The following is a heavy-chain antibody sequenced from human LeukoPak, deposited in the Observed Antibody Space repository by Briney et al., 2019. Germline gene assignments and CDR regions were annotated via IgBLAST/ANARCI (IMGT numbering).Heavy chain of an antibody. D-gene: IGHD6-19*01. CDR3: ATRGQWLALDAFDI. J-gene: IGHJ3*02. Sequence: GGSLRLSCAASGFTFSSYWMSWVRQAPGKGLEWVANIKQDGSEKYYVDSVKGRFTISRDNAKNSLYLQMNSLRAEDTAVYYCATRGQWLALDAFDIWGQGQWSPSLQ. V-gene: IGHV3-7*01. CDR2: IKQDGSEK. CDR1: GFTFSSYW.